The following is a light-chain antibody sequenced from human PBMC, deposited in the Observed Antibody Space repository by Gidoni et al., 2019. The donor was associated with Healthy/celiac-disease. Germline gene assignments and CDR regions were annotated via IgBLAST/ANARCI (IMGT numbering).Light chain of an antibody. Sequence: QSVLPQPPSASGPPGQRVTISCSGSSSNIGSNTVNWYQQLPGTDPKLLIYSNNQRPPGVPDRFSGSKSGTSASLARSGLQSEDEDDYYCAAWDDSLNGWVFGGGTKLTVL. CDR2: SNN. J-gene: IGLJ3*02. V-gene: IGLV1-44*01. CDR3: AAWDDSLNGWV. CDR1: SSNIGSNT.